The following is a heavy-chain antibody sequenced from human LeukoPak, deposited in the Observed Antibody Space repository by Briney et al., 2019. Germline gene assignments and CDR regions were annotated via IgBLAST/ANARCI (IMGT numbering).Heavy chain of an antibody. CDR2: ISDSVST. Sequence: SETLSLTCTVSGGSISSYYWSWIRQPPGKGLEWIAYISDSVSTNYNPSLKSRVTISVDTSKNQFSLKLSSVAAADTAVYYCARTTVTTYFDNWGQGTLVTVSS. J-gene: IGHJ4*02. V-gene: IGHV4-59*01. D-gene: IGHD4-17*01. CDR3: ARTTVTTYFDN. CDR1: GGSISSYY.